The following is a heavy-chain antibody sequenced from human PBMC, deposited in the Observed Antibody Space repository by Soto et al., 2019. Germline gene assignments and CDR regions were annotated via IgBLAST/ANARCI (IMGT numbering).Heavy chain of an antibody. Sequence: SETLSLTCAVSSGSISSSNWWSWVRQPPGKGLEWIGEIYHSWSTNYNPSLKSRVTISVDKSKNQFSLKLNSGTAADTAVYYCATREAPFVDTAMAHDYWAQGTLVT. CDR1: SGSISSSNW. J-gene: IGHJ4*02. CDR3: ATREAPFVDTAMAHDY. D-gene: IGHD5-18*01. V-gene: IGHV4-4*02. CDR2: IYHSWST.